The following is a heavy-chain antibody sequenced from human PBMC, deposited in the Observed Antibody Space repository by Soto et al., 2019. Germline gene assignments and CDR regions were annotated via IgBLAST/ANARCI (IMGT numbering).Heavy chain of an antibody. CDR1: GGSLSGYY. CDR3: ARGQECVVATH. Sequence: QVQLQQRGAGLLKPSETLSLNCAVNGGSLSGYYWSWIRQHPGKGLEWMGEIKDGGRTNYSPSLKSRATRTSDTANNQFSLRLYSVTAADAGVYSCARGQECVVATHWDQGTLVTVSS. V-gene: IGHV4-34*01. CDR2: IKDGGRT. D-gene: IGHD5-12*01. J-gene: IGHJ4*02.